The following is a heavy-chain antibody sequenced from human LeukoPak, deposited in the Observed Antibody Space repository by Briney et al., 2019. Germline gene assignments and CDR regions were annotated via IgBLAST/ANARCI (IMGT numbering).Heavy chain of an antibody. Sequence: SETLSLTCTVSGGSISSSSYYWGWIRQPPGKGLEWIGSIYYSGSTYYNPSLKSRVTISVDTSKNQFSLKLSSVTAADTAVYYCARQKLWFGELSHWGQGTLVTVSS. J-gene: IGHJ4*02. D-gene: IGHD3-10*01. V-gene: IGHV4-39*01. CDR3: ARQKLWFGELSH. CDR2: IYYSGST. CDR1: GGSISSSSYY.